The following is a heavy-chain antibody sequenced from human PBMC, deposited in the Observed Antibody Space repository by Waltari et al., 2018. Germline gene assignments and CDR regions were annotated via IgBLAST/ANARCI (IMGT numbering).Heavy chain of an antibody. J-gene: IGHJ3*02. CDR3: ARDVVVGGTNPFDI. V-gene: IGHV4-4*07. CDR1: GGSISNNH. D-gene: IGHD2-21*01. Sequence: QVQLQESGPGVVKPSETLSLTCTVSGGSISNNHWSWIRQPAGKGLEWIGRVSSTGSTTYILSLKSRVTRSLDTSKNQFSLKVSSVTAADTAVYYCARDVVVGGTNPFDIWGQGTWVTVSS. CDR2: VSSTGST.